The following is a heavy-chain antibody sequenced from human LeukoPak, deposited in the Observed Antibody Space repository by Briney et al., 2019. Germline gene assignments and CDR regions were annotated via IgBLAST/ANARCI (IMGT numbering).Heavy chain of an antibody. CDR2: ISAYNGNT. Sequence: ASVKVSCKASGYTFTSYGISWVRQAPGQGLEWMGWISAYNGNTNYAQKLQGRVTMTTDTSTSTAYMELRSLRSDDTAVYYCARGTYYYDSSGYYPHAYWGQGTLVTVSS. CDR1: GYTFTSYG. V-gene: IGHV1-18*01. CDR3: ARGTYYYDSSGYYPHAY. D-gene: IGHD3-22*01. J-gene: IGHJ4*02.